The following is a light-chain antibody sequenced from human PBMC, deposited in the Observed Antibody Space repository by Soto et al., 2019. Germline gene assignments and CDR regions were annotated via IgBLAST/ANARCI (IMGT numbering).Light chain of an antibody. CDR2: TTS. V-gene: IGKV3-20*01. CDR3: QQYGGSPWT. Sequence: EIVLTQSPGSLSLSPGERATLSCRARQVVTSNYLAWYQQKPGQAPRLLIYTTSSRATGVPERFSGSGSGTDFTLTISRLEPEDSAVYYCQQYGGSPWTFGQGTKVEIQ. J-gene: IGKJ1*01. CDR1: QVVTSNY.